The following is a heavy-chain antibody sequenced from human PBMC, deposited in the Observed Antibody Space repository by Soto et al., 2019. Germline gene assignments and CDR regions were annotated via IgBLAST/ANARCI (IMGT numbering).Heavy chain of an antibody. J-gene: IGHJ4*02. Sequence: PGGSLRLSCAASGFTVNNNYMSWVRQAPGKGLECVSVLYSVGSTYYADSVKDRFTISRDNSKDTLYLQMNSLRVEDTAVYYCASFPKPNPDYGNWVAPFDYWGQGTLVTVSS. CDR2: LYSVGST. CDR3: ASFPKPNPDYGNWVAPFDY. D-gene: IGHD4-17*01. V-gene: IGHV3-66*01. CDR1: GFTVNNNY.